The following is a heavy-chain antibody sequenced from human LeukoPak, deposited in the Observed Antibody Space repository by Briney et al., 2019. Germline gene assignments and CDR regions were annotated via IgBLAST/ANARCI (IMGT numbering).Heavy chain of an antibody. CDR2: ISGSGDST. Sequence: GGSLRLSCAASGFTFTTYAMSWVRQAPGKGLEWVSVISGSGDSTYYADSVKGRFTISRDISKNTLYLQMKSLRAGDTAEYYCAKDKTYDDFWSGHDAFDIWGQGTMVTVSS. CDR3: AKDKTYDDFWSGHDAFDI. D-gene: IGHD3-3*01. CDR1: GFTFTTYA. J-gene: IGHJ3*02. V-gene: IGHV3-23*01.